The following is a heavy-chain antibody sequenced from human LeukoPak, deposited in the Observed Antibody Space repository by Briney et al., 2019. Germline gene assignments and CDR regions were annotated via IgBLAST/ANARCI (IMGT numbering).Heavy chain of an antibody. CDR1: GGSFSGYY. J-gene: IGHJ4*02. V-gene: IGHV4-34*01. Sequence: SETLSLTCAVYGGSFSGYYWSWIRQPPGKGLEWIGEINHSGSTNYNPSLKSRVTISVDTSKNQISLKLSSVTAADTVVYYCARGYDFWSGYSYYFDYWGQGTLVTVSS. CDR2: INHSGST. CDR3: ARGYDFWSGYSYYFDY. D-gene: IGHD3-3*01.